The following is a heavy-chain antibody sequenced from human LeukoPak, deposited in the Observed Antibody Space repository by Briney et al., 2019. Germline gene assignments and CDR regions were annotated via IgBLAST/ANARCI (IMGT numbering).Heavy chain of an antibody. J-gene: IGHJ4*02. CDR3: ARDDYGDYGAWY. CDR2: INHSGST. CDR1: GGSFSGYY. Sequence: SETLSLTCAVYGGSFSGYYWSWIRQPPGKGLEWIGEINHSGSTNYNPALKSRVTISVDTSKNQFSLKLSSVTAADTAVYYCARDDYGDYGAWYWGQGTLVTVSS. D-gene: IGHD4-17*01. V-gene: IGHV4-34*01.